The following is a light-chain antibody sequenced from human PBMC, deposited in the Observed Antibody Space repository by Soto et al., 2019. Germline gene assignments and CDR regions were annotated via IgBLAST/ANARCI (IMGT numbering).Light chain of an antibody. CDR2: ANN. CDR3: QSYDSSLSVVV. Sequence: QPVLTQPPSVSGAPGQRVTISCTGSSSNIGAHYDVHWYQQFTGKAPKLLIYANNNRPSGVPDRFSGSQSGTSASLAITGLQAEDEADYYCQSYDSSLSVVVFGGGTQLTVL. V-gene: IGLV1-40*01. J-gene: IGLJ2*01. CDR1: SSNIGAHYD.